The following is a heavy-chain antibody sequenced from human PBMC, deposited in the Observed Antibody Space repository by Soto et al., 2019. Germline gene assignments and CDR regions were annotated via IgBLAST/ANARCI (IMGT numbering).Heavy chain of an antibody. CDR2: IVVGSGNT. CDR3: AAELKRDYYYYYMDV. Sequence: SVKVSCKASGFTLTSSAMRWVRQARGQRLEWIGWIVVGSGNTNYAQKFQERVTITRDMSTSTAYMELSSLRSEDTAVYYCAAELKRDYYYYYMDVWGKGTTVTVSS. V-gene: IGHV1-58*02. CDR1: GFTLTSSA. D-gene: IGHD6-25*01. J-gene: IGHJ6*03.